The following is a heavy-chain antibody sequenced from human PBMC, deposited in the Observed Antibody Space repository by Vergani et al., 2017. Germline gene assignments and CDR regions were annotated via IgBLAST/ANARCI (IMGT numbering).Heavy chain of an antibody. D-gene: IGHD6-13*01. V-gene: IGHV3-23*01. CDR2: ISGPGLST. J-gene: IGHJ4*02. CDR3: ASDVWFSNSRIS. CDR1: GFTFSNSA. Sequence: EVHLLESGGGLVQSGGSLRLSCAASGFTFSNSAVSWVRQAPGRGLAWVSSISGPGLSTYYADSVKGRFSISRDNSKNTVFLQMHSLRAEDTAIYYCASDVWFSNSRISWGLGTLVTVSS.